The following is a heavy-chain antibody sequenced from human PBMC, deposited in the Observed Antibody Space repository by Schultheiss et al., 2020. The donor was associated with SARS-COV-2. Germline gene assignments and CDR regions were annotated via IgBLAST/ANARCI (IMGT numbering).Heavy chain of an antibody. CDR2: MNPNSGNT. CDR1: GYTFTSYG. CDR3: ARELGGSGMCY. Sequence: ASVKVSCKASGYTFTSYGISWVRQAPGQGLEWMGWMNPNSGNTGYAQKFQGRVTMTRNTSISTAYMELRSLRSDDTAVYYCARELGGSGMCYWGQGTLVTVSS. D-gene: IGHD3-10*01. J-gene: IGHJ4*02. V-gene: IGHV1-8*02.